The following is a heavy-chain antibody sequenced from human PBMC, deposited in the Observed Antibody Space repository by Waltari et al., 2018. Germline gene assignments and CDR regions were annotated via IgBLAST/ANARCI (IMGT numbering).Heavy chain of an antibody. CDR1: GFTFEHYA. CDR3: ARQIQDWEGRVCPKDF. J-gene: IGHJ4*02. Sequence: QLMESGGGLVQPGSSLRLSCEASGFTFEHYAISWVCQGPGKGLVWLAAITRLGANSDSPDSGRARFIIVRDSSKNTGDLHMNRVRDEDTAIYVCARQIQDWEGRVCPKDFWGQGTQVTVS. V-gene: IGHV3-23*01. CDR2: ITRLGANS. D-gene: IGHD3-9*01.